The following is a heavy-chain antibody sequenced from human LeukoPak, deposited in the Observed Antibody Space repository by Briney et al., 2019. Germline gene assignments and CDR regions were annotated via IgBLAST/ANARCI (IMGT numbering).Heavy chain of an antibody. CDR1: GFTFTSYG. D-gene: IGHD3-10*01. J-gene: IGHJ4*02. Sequence: ASVKVSCKASGFTFTSYGIGWVRQAPGQGLEWMGAYNGNTNYAQKLQGRITMTTDTSTNTAYMELTSLRSDDTAVYYCARFYYASGTYYRFWGQGTLVTVSS. V-gene: IGHV1-18*01. CDR2: AYNGNT. CDR3: ARFYYASGTYYRF.